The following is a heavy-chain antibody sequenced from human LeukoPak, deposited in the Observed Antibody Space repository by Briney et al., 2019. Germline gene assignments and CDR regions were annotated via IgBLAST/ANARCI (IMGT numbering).Heavy chain of an antibody. CDR2: IYYSGTT. D-gene: IGHD2-15*01. V-gene: IGHV4-59*01. J-gene: IGHJ6*02. CDR1: GGSMSSYY. Sequence: PSETLSLTCTVSGGSMSSYYWSWIRQPPGQGPEWIGYIYYSGTTSYNPSLKGRVTISMDTSNNHFSLKLRSVTAGDTAVYYCARGWPDYYSMDIWGPGTTVTVSS. CDR3: ARGWPDYYSMDI.